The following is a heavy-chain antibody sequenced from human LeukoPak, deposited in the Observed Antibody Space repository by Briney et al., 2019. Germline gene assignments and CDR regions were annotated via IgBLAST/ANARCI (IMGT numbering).Heavy chain of an antibody. CDR1: GFTFSSYS. D-gene: IGHD3-16*02. CDR2: ISSSSSYI. V-gene: IGHV3-21*01. CDR3: ARVGDYDYVWGSYRNYYFDY. Sequence: PGGSLRLSCAASGFTFSSYSMNWVRQAPGKGLEWVSSISSSSSYIYYADSVKGRFTISRDNAKNSLYLQMNSLRAEDTAVYYCARVGDYDYVWGSYRNYYFDYWGQGTLVTVSS. J-gene: IGHJ4*02.